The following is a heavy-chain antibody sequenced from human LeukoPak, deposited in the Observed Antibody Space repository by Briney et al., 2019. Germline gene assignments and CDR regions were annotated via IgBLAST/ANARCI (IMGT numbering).Heavy chain of an antibody. V-gene: IGHV4-59*08. CDR1: GGSISSYY. D-gene: IGHD3-3*01. CDR2: IYYSGST. CDR3: ARGRFLEWFPN. Sequence: SETLSLTCTVSGGSISSYYWSWIRQPPGKRLEWIGYIYYSGSTYYNPSLKSRVTISVDTSKNQFSLKLSSVTAADTAVYYCARGRFLEWFPNWGQGTLVTVSS. J-gene: IGHJ4*02.